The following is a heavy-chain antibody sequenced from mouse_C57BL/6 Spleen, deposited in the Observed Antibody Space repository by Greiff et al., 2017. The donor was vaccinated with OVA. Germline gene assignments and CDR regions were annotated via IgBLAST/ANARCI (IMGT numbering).Heavy chain of an antibody. Sequence: VQLQQPGAELVKPGASVKLSCKASGYTFTSYWMHWVKQRPGRGLEWIGRIDPNSGGTKYNEKFKSKATLTVDKPASSAYMQRSSLTSEDAAVYYCARSHYSNPYYYARDYWGQGTSVTVSS. CDR2: IDPNSGGT. J-gene: IGHJ4*01. CDR3: ARSHYSNPYYYARDY. D-gene: IGHD2-5*01. CDR1: GYTFTSYW. V-gene: IGHV1-72*01.